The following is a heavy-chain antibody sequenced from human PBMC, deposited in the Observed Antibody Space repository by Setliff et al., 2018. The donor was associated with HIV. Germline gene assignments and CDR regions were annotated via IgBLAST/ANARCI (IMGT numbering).Heavy chain of an antibody. J-gene: IGHJ4*02. CDR1: GYTFTNYA. Sequence: GASVKVSCKASGYTFTNYAMHWVRQAPGQRLEWMGWIDAGNDNTTYSQKFQGRVTITRDTSASTAYMELSSLRSEDTAVYYCARGSYYDFWSGYLRGVIAYWGQGTLVTVSS. D-gene: IGHD3-3*01. CDR2: IDAGNDNT. V-gene: IGHV1-3*01. CDR3: ARGSYYDFWSGYLRGVIAY.